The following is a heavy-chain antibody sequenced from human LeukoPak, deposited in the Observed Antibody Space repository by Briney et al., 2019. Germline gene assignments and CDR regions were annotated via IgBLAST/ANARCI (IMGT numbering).Heavy chain of an antibody. D-gene: IGHD3-3*01. J-gene: IGHJ4*02. Sequence: PGRSLRLSCAASGFTFSSYAMHWVRQPPGKGLEWVAVISYDGSNKYYADSVKGRFTISRDNSKNTLYLQMNSLRAEDTAVYYCARDGAYYDFWSGYYSPGYWGQGTLVTVSS. CDR3: ARDGAYYDFWSGYYSPGY. CDR1: GFTFSSYA. V-gene: IGHV3-30-3*01. CDR2: ISYDGSNK.